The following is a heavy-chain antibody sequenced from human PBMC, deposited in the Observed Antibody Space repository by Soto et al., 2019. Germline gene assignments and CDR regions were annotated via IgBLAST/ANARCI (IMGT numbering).Heavy chain of an antibody. J-gene: IGHJ4*01. CDR3: AKDPYFEGSLSHPQTAYYFQY. CDR2: ISFDGSSQ. V-gene: IGHV3-30*18. CDR1: GFTFSSYA. D-gene: IGHD3-22*01. Sequence: VDLLESGGGVVQPGTSLTLSCAASGFTFSSYAMHWVRQAPGKGLEWVATISFDGSSQYAADSVKGRFTLSRDNSKNTVYLQVNSLRPEDTAIYYCAKDPYFEGSLSHPQTAYYFQYWGHGTLVTVSS.